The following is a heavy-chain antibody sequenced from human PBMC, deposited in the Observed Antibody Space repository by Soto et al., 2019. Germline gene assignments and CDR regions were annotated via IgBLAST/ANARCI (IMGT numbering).Heavy chain of an antibody. J-gene: IGHJ6*02. V-gene: IGHV1-69*13. Sequence: ASVKVSCKASGGTFSSYAISWVRQAPGQGLEWMGGIIPIFGTANYAQKFQGRVTITADESTSTAYMELSSLRSEDTAVYYCARVPPARTEYSYGVKYYYYGMDVRGQGTPVTVSS. CDR2: IIPIFGTA. CDR3: ARVPPARTEYSYGVKYYYYGMDV. CDR1: GGTFSSYA. D-gene: IGHD5-18*01.